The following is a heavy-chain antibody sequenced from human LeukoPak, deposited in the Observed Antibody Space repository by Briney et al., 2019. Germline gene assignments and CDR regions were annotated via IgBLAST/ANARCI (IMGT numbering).Heavy chain of an antibody. J-gene: IGHJ6*03. V-gene: IGHV4-59*01. D-gene: IGHD3-10*01. CDR3: ARDRRDMVRGINIVRQYHYYYYMDI. CDR1: GGSISNYY. CDR2: IYYTGST. Sequence: SETLSLTCTVSGGSISNYYWNWLRQAPGKGLEWIGYIYYTGSTNKNPSLKSRVTMSVDTSKNQFSLNLKSVTPEDTAVYYCARDRRDMVRGINIVRQYHYYYYMDIWGIGTTVTVSS.